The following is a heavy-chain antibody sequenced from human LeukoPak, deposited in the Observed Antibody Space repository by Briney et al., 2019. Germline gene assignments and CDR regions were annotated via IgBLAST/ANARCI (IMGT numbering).Heavy chain of an antibody. CDR1: GASFISVSPDDYY. CDR2: ILQSEGT. D-gene: IGHD2-2*01. J-gene: IGHJ4*02. V-gene: IGHV4-39*01. CDR3: ARHCRAVLVVPVAGGDYFDY. Sequence: SETLSLTCSVSGASFISVSPDDYYWGWVRQSPGWGLEWIGSILQSEGTYCNPSLQSRVTISVDTSKNQFSLKLSSVTAADTAVYYCARHCRAVLVVPVAGGDYFDYLGQGTLVTVSS.